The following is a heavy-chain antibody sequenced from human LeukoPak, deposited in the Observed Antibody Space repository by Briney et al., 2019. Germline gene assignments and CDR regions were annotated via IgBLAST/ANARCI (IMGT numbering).Heavy chain of an antibody. CDR1: GYTFNSYD. V-gene: IGHV1-8*01. D-gene: IGHD6-19*01. Sequence: ASVKVSCKASGYTFNSYDINWVRQAIGQGLEWMGWMNPNSGNTGYAQKFQGRVTMTRNTSISTAYMELSSLRSEDTAVYYCARLYSSGWYFYYYYYMDVWGKGTTVTVSS. J-gene: IGHJ6*03. CDR3: ARLYSSGWYFYYYYYMDV. CDR2: MNPNSGNT.